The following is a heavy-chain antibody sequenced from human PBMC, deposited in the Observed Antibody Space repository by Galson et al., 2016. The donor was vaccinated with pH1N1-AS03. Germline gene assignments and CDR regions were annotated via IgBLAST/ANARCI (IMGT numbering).Heavy chain of an antibody. Sequence: SETLSLTCTVSGGSISSRGHYWVWIRQTPGKGLEWIGHIYYSGDSYYNPSLKSRVNFSVDTSKNQFSLKLASVTAADTAVYYCAKTVFTDAFDIWSPGTRVSVSS. D-gene: IGHD4-11*01. J-gene: IGHJ3*02. CDR3: AKTVFTDAFDI. V-gene: IGHV4-39*01. CDR2: IYYSGDS. CDR1: GGSISSRGHY.